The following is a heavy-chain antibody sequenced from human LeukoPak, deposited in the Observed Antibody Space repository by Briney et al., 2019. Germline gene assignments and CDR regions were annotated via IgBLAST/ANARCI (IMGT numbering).Heavy chain of an antibody. J-gene: IGHJ4*02. V-gene: IGHV4-34*01. CDR3: ATESDILTGYKN. D-gene: IGHD3-9*01. Sequence: SETLSLTCAVYGGSFSGYYWSWIRQPPGKGLEWIGEINHSGSTNYNPSLKSRVTISVGTSKNQFSLKLSSVTAADTAVYYCATESDILTGYKNWGQGTLVTVSS. CDR1: GGSFSGYY. CDR2: INHSGST.